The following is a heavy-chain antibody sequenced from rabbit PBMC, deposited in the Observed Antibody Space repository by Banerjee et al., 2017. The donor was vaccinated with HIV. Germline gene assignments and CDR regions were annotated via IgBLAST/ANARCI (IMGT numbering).Heavy chain of an antibody. V-gene: IGHV1S45*01. CDR3: ARDLAGVIGWNFDL. Sequence: QEQLEESGGDLVKPEGSLTLTCTASGFSFSSDYWICWVRQAPGKGLEWIACIFAGSSSNTYYATWAKGRFTISRTSSTTVALQMTSLTAADTATYFCARDLAGVIGWNFDLWGPGTLVTVS. CDR2: IFAGSSSNT. J-gene: IGHJ4*01. D-gene: IGHD4-1*01. CDR1: GFSFSSDYW.